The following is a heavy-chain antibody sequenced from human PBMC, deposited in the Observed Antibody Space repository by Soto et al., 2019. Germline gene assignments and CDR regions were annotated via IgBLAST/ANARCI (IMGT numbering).Heavy chain of an antibody. J-gene: IGHJ4*02. CDR1: GFTFSSYG. V-gene: IGHV3-33*01. D-gene: IGHD3-22*01. Sequence: PGGSLRLSCAASGFTFSSYGMHWFRQGPGKGLEWVAVIWYDGSNKYYADSVKGRFTISRDNSKNTLYLQMNSLRAEDTAVHYCAGDGRHGYYDSSGYYLFDYWGQGTLVTVSS. CDR3: AGDGRHGYYDSSGYYLFDY. CDR2: IWYDGSNK.